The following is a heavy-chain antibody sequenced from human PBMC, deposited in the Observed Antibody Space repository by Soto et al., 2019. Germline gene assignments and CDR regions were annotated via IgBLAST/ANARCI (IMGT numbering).Heavy chain of an antibody. Sequence: GGSLRLSCAASGFTFSSYSMNWVRQAPGKGLEWVSSISSSSSYIYYADSVKGRFTISRDNAKNSLYLQMNSLRAEDTAVYYCARLDSGDAFDIWGQGTMVTVSS. CDR1: GFTFSSYS. D-gene: IGHD1-1*01. CDR3: ARLDSGDAFDI. V-gene: IGHV3-21*01. CDR2: ISSSSSYI. J-gene: IGHJ3*02.